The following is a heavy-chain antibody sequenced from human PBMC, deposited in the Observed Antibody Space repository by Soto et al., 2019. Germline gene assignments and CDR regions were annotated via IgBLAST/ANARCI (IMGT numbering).Heavy chain of an antibody. V-gene: IGHV3-11*01. CDR1: GLTFSDCY. D-gene: IGHD3-10*01. CDR3: PRVRFGEWGYAMDV. Sequence: QVQLVESGGGLVKPGGSLRLSCAASGLTFSDCYMNWIRQAPGKGLEWVSYISSSGSSINYAGSVKGRFTISRDNAKNSLYLQMNSLRAEDTAMCYCPRVRFGEWGYAMDVWGQGTTVTVSS. J-gene: IGHJ6*02. CDR2: ISSSGSSI.